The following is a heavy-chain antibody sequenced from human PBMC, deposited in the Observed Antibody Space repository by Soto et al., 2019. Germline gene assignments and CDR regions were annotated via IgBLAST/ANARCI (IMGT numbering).Heavy chain of an antibody. CDR3: ARDVGYFDL. Sequence: QVQLQESGPGLVKPSETLSLTCTVSGGSVSSGSYYWSWIRQPPGKGLEWIGYIHYSGSTNYNPSLKSRVTISVDTSKNQFSLKLSSVTAADPAVYYCARDVGYFDLWGRGTLVTVSS. CDR1: GGSVSSGSYY. J-gene: IGHJ2*01. CDR2: IHYSGST. V-gene: IGHV4-61*01.